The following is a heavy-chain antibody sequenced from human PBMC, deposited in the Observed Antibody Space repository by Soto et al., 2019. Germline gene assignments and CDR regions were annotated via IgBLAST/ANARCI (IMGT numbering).Heavy chain of an antibody. J-gene: IGHJ6*02. CDR3: AREDIVVVPAAIWAGYGMDV. Sequence: SVKVSCKASGVTFSSYAISWVRQAPGQGLEWMGGIIPIFGTANYAQKFQGRVTITADESTSTAYMELSSLRSEDTAVYYCAREDIVVVPAAIWAGYGMDVWGQGTTVTVSS. CDR1: GVTFSSYA. V-gene: IGHV1-69*13. CDR2: IIPIFGTA. D-gene: IGHD2-2*02.